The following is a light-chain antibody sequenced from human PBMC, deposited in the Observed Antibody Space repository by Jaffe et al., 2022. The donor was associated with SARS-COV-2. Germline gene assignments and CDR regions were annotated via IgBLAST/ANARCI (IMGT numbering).Light chain of an antibody. Sequence: DIVMTQSPDSLAVSLGERATINCKSSQSVLYSSNNKNYLAWYQQESGQPPKLLIYWASTRESGVPDRFSGSGSGTDFTLTISSLQAEDAAVYYCQQYFISPPTFGQGTKVEIK. V-gene: IGKV4-1*01. CDR1: QSVLYSSNNKNY. CDR3: QQYFISPPT. J-gene: IGKJ1*01. CDR2: WAS.